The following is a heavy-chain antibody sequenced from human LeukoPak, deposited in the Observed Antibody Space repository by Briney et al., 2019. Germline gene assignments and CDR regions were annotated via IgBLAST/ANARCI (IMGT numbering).Heavy chain of an antibody. Sequence: PGGSLRLSCAASGFTFDDYGMSWVRQAPGKGLEWVSGINWNGGSTGYADSVKGRFTISRDTSKSTLYLQMNSLGAEDTAVYYCVKEQGSGSYRTADYWGQGTLVTVSS. CDR1: GFTFDDYG. J-gene: IGHJ4*02. D-gene: IGHD3-10*01. V-gene: IGHV3-20*04. CDR2: INWNGGST. CDR3: VKEQGSGSYRTADY.